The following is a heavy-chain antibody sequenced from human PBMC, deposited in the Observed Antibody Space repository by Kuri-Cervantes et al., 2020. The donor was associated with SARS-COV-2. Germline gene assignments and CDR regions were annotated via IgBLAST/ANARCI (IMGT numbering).Heavy chain of an antibody. D-gene: IGHD3-10*01. Sequence: GSLRLSCTVSGVSISSHDWSWIRQPAGKGLEWIGHLYARGTTNYSPSLKSRVTMSRDTSKNQFSLNLRSVTTADTALYYCARDLGYYASESYSSFYYYMDVWGRGTTVTVSS. CDR2: LYARGTT. J-gene: IGHJ6*03. V-gene: IGHV4-4*07. CDR3: ARDLGYYASESYSSFYYYMDV. CDR1: GVSISSHD.